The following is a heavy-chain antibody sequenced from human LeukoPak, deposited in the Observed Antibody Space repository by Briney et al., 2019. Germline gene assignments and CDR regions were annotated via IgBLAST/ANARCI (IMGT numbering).Heavy chain of an antibody. CDR1: GGTFSSYA. J-gene: IGHJ4*02. CDR3: ARDPPGRGMV. Sequence: GSSVKVSCKASGGTFSSYAISWVRQAPGQGLEWMGRIIPILGIANYAQKFQGRVTITADKSTSTAYMGLSSLRSEDTAVYYCARDPPGRGMVWGQGTLVTVSS. CDR2: IIPILGIA. D-gene: IGHD3-10*01. V-gene: IGHV1-69*04.